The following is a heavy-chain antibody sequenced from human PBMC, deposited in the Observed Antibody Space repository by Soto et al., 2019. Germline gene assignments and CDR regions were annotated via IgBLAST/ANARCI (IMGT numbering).Heavy chain of an antibody. D-gene: IGHD3-10*01. Sequence: QVLLVQSGAEVERPGASVKVSCKASGYIYTNYPIHWVRQAPGQRLEWMGWINPVNGDTGHSQKFQGRLTITRDTSATTAYMELSSLTSEDTAVYYCAKKYYFTSGNYHFDSWGQGTLVTVSS. J-gene: IGHJ4*02. CDR3: AKKYYFTSGNYHFDS. CDR1: GYIYTNYP. V-gene: IGHV1-3*01. CDR2: INPVNGDT.